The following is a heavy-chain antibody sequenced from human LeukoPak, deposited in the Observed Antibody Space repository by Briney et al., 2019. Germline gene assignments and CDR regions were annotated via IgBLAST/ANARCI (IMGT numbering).Heavy chain of an antibody. D-gene: IGHD6-13*01. Sequence: PSETLSLTCAVYGGSFSGYYWSWIRQPPGKGLEWIGEINHSGSTNYNPSLKSRVTISVDTSKNQFSLKLSSVTAADTAVYYCARRSSSLHGEAYYFDYWGQGNLVTGSS. J-gene: IGHJ4*02. CDR2: INHSGST. V-gene: IGHV4-34*01. CDR3: ARRSSSLHGEAYYFDY. CDR1: GGSFSGYY.